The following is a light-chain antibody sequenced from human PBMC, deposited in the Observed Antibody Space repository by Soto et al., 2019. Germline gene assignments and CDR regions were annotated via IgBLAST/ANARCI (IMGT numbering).Light chain of an antibody. CDR3: CSYAGSSTLV. J-gene: IGLJ1*01. CDR1: SSDVGSYNL. Sequence: QSALTQPASVSGSPGQSITISCTGTSSDVGSYNLVSWYQQHPDKAPKLMIFDGNLRPSGVSNRFSGSKFGNTASLTISGXXXXXXXXXYCCSYAGSSTLVFGTGTKLTVL. CDR2: DGN. V-gene: IGLV2-23*01.